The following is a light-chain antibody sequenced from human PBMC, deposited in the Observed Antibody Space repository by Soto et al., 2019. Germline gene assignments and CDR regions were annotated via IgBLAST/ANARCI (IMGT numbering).Light chain of an antibody. V-gene: IGKV3-20*01. CDR1: QCVSSDY. J-gene: IGKJ1*01. CDR3: QQYSDSVGT. Sequence: EIVLTQSPGTLSLSPGERATLSCRASQCVSSDYLAWYQQRPGQAPRLLIYAASSRATGIPDRFSGSGSGTDFTLTISRLEPEDFAVYYCQQYSDSVGTFGQGTKVDIK. CDR2: AAS.